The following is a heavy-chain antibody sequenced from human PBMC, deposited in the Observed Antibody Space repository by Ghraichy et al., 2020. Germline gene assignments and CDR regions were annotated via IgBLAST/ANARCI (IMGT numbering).Heavy chain of an antibody. V-gene: IGHV4-31*03. CDR2: IYYSGST. CDR1: GGSISSGGYY. CDR3: ARGTVRKYGMDV. D-gene: IGHD1-14*01. J-gene: IGHJ6*02. Sequence: SETLSLTCTVSGGSISSGGYYWSWIRQHPGKGLEWIGYIYYSGSTYYNPSLKSRVTISVDTSKNQFSLKLSSVTAADTAVYYCARGTVRKYGMDVWGQGTTVTVSS.